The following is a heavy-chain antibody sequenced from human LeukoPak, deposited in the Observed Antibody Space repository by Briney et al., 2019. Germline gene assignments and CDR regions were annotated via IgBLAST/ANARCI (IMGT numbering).Heavy chain of an antibody. CDR1: GYTFTGNY. V-gene: IGHV1-2*02. J-gene: IGHJ3*02. CDR2: INPNSGGT. CDR3: GRDYYDSSGDGAFDI. D-gene: IGHD3-22*01. Sequence: ASVKVSCKASGYTFTGNYMHWVRQAPGQGLEWMGWINPNSGGTNYAQKFQDRVTMTRDTSISTVYMELSRLRSDDTAVYYCGRDYYDSSGDGAFDIWGQGTMVTVSS.